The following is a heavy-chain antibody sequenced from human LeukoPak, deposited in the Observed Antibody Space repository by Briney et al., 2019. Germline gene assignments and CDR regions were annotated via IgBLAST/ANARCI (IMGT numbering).Heavy chain of an antibody. D-gene: IGHD3-22*01. J-gene: IGHJ6*02. Sequence: ASVKVSCKASGYTFTSYSISWVRQAPGQGLEWMGGIIPIFGTANYAQKFQGRVTITADESTSTAYMELSSLRSEDTAVYYCASPLDSINYYYYGMDVWGQGTTVAVSS. CDR1: GYTFTSYS. V-gene: IGHV1-69*13. CDR3: ASPLDSINYYYYGMDV. CDR2: IIPIFGTA.